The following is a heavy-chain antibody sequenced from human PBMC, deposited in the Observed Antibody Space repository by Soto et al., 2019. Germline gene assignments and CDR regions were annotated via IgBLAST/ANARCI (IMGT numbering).Heavy chain of an antibody. J-gene: IGHJ4*02. CDR1: GFTFSSYA. CDR2: ISGSGGST. CDR3: AKGITMIVVVISPIDY. V-gene: IGHV3-23*01. D-gene: IGHD3-22*01. Sequence: PGGSLRLSCAASGFTFSSYAMSWVRQAPGKGLEWVSAISGSGGSTYYADSVKGRFTISRDNSKNTLYLQMNSLRAEDTAVYYCAKGITMIVVVISPIDYWGQGTLVTVSS.